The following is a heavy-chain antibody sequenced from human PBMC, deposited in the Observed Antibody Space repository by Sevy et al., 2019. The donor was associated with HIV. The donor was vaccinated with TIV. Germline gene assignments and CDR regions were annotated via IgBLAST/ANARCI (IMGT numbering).Heavy chain of an antibody. CDR2: ISYDGSNK. V-gene: IGHV3-30*18. CDR3: AKEVGQH. J-gene: IGHJ1*01. Sequence: GGSLRLSCAASGFTFSSYGVHWVRQAPGKGLEWVAVISYDGSNKYYADSVKGRFTISRDNSKNTLYLQMNSLRAEDTAVYYCAKEVGQHWGQGTLVTVSS. CDR1: GFTFSSYG. D-gene: IGHD2-15*01.